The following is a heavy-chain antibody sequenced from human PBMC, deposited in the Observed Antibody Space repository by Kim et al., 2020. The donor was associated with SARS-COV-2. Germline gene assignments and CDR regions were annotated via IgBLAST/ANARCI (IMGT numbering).Heavy chain of an antibody. CDR3: AKDLTVGATTKTHYYYGMDV. Sequence: GGSLRLSCAASGFTFSSYAMSWVRQAPGKGLEWVSAISGSGGSTYYADSVKGRFTISRDTSKNTLYLQMNSLRAEDTAVYYCAKDLTVGATTKTHYYYGMDVWGQGTTVTVSS. CDR1: GFTFSSYA. J-gene: IGHJ6*02. D-gene: IGHD1-26*01. CDR2: ISGSGGST. V-gene: IGHV3-23*01.